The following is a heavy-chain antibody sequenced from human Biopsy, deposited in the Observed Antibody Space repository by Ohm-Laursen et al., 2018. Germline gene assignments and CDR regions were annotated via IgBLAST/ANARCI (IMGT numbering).Heavy chain of an antibody. V-gene: IGHV4-34*01. J-gene: IGHJ6*02. CDR2: TNHSGRT. CDR3: VRGVDYYDPYHYYALDV. Sequence: GTLSLTSTVYGESFNGYYWSWIRQTPGKGLEWIGETNHSGRTNYNPSLKGRVTISVDTSKNQFSLKVRSVTAADTAVYYCVRGVDYYDPYHYYALDVWGQGTTVTVSS. D-gene: IGHD3-22*01. CDR1: GESFNGYY.